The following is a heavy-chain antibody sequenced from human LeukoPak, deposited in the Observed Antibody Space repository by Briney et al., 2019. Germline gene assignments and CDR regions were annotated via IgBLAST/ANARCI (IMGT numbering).Heavy chain of an antibody. CDR2: IYTSGGT. J-gene: IGHJ4*02. CDR3: ARDDAAGIVGATSGDY. Sequence: SETLSLTCTVSGGSISSYYWSWIRQPAGKGLEWIGRIYTSGGTNYNPSLKSRVTMSVDTSKNQFSLKLSSVTAADTAVYYCARDDAAGIVGATSGDYWGQGTLVTVSS. CDR1: GGSISSYY. D-gene: IGHD1-26*01. V-gene: IGHV4-4*07.